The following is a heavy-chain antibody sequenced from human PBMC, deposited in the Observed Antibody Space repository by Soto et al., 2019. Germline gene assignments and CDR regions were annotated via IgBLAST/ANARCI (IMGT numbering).Heavy chain of an antibody. J-gene: IGHJ5*02. Sequence: GASVKVSCKASGYTFTGYYMHWVRQAPGQGLEWMGWINPNSGGTNYAQKFQGWVTMTRDTSISTAYMELSRLRSDDTAVYYCARGAWSLEYSSSSTWFDPWGQGTLVTVSS. D-gene: IGHD6-6*01. CDR3: ARGAWSLEYSSSSTWFDP. V-gene: IGHV1-2*04. CDR2: INPNSGGT. CDR1: GYTFTGYY.